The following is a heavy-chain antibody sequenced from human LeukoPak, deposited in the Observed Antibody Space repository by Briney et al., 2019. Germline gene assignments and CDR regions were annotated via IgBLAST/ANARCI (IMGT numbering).Heavy chain of an antibody. CDR1: GFTFSTYW. CDR3: ARDLASGD. J-gene: IGHJ4*02. V-gene: IGHV3-74*01. CDR2: INTDGNST. D-gene: IGHD2-2*01. Sequence: GVSLRLSCAASGFTFSTYWMHWVRQAPGKGLVWVSQINTDGNSTTYADSVKGRFTVSRDNAKNTLYLQMNSLRAEDTAVYYCARDLASGDWGQGTLVTVST.